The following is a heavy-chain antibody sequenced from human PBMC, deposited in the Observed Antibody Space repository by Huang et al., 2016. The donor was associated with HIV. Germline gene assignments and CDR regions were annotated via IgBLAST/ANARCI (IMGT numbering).Heavy chain of an antibody. CDR3: ARTNVDTAMAPYYFDY. D-gene: IGHD5-18*01. Sequence: QVQLVQSGAEVKKPGASVKVSCKASGYTFTSYAMHWVRQAPGQRLEGMGGINAGNGNTKYSPKFQGRVTITRDTSASTAYMELSSLRSEDTAVYYCARTNVDTAMAPYYFDYWGQGTLVTVSS. J-gene: IGHJ4*02. CDR2: INAGNGNT. CDR1: GYTFTSYA. V-gene: IGHV1-3*01.